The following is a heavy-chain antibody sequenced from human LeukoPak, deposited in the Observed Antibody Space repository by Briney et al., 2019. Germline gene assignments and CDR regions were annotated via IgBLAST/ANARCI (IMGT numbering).Heavy chain of an antibody. CDR3: ARDRYGGGFDS. V-gene: IGHV3-7*01. D-gene: IGHD4-23*01. J-gene: IGHJ4*02. CDR1: GFTFGSYW. Sequence: PGGSLRLSCAASGFTFGSYWMNWVRQAPGKGLEWVANIKQDGSEKYYVDSVKGRFTISRDNAKNSLYLQMNSLRPEDTAVYYCARDRYGGGFDSWGQGTLVTVYS. CDR2: IKQDGSEK.